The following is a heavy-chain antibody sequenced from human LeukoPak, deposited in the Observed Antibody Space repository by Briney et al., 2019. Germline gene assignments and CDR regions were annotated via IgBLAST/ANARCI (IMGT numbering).Heavy chain of an antibody. J-gene: IGHJ4*02. V-gene: IGHV1-18*01. CDR1: GYTFTSYG. CDR3: ARDPVGDCSGGSCYLPY. D-gene: IGHD2-15*01. Sequence: ASVKVSCKASGYTFTSYGISWVRQAPGQGLEWMGWISAYNGNTNYAQKLQGRVTMTTDTSTSTAYMELRSLRSDDTAVYYCARDPVGDCSGGSCYLPYWGQGTLVTVSS. CDR2: ISAYNGNT.